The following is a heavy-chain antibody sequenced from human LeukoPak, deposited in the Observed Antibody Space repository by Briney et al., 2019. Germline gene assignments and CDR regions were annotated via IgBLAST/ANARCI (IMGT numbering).Heavy chain of an antibody. CDR1: GYSISSGYY. CDR2: IYHSGST. Sequence: SETLSLTCAVSGYSISSGYYWGWIRQPPGKGLEWIGSIYHSGSTYYNPSLKSRVTISVDTSKNQFSLKLSSVTAADTAVYYCARDSDDFWSGYPEYWGQGTLVTVSS. CDR3: ARDSDDFWSGYPEY. D-gene: IGHD3-3*01. J-gene: IGHJ4*02. V-gene: IGHV4-38-2*02.